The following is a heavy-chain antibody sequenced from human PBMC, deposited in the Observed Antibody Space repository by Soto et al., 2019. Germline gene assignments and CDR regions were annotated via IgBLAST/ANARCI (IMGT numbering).Heavy chain of an antibody. CDR3: AKVRLDVDTAMKRAYYYCGMDV. D-gene: IGHD5-18*01. CDR2: IYYSGST. Sequence: SETLSLTCTVSGGSISSYYWIWIRQPPGKGLEWIGYIYYSGSTNYNPSLKSRVTISVDTSKNQFSLKLSSVTAADTVAYYCAKVRLDVDTAMKRAYYYCGMDVWGQGTTVTVSS. V-gene: IGHV4-59*01. J-gene: IGHJ6*02. CDR1: GGSISSYY.